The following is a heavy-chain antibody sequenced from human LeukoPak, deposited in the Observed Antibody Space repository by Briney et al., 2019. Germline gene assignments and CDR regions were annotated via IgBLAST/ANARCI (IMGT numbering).Heavy chain of an antibody. CDR1: GYTFTSYG. D-gene: IGHD6-19*01. V-gene: IGHV7-4-1*02. J-gene: IGHJ4*02. CDR2: INTNAGNP. CDR3: ARGSSGWYEGY. Sequence: ASVKVSCKASGYTFTSYGISWVRQAPGQGLEWMGWINTNAGNPTYAQGFTGRFVFSLDTSVSTAYLQISSLKAEDTAVYYCARGSSGWYEGYWGQGTLVTVSS.